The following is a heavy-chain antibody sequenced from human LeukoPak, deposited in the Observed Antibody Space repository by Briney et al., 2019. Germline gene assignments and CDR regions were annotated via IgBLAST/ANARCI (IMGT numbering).Heavy chain of an antibody. Sequence: GGSLRLSCTASGFTFGDYAMNWVRQAPGKGLEWVGLIRSKAYRGTTEYAASVKGRFTISRDDSKSIAYLQMNSLKTEDTAVYYCTRDYYNMNVWGKGTTVTISS. J-gene: IGHJ6*03. CDR3: TRDYYNMNV. CDR2: IRSKAYRGTT. CDR1: GFTFGDYA. V-gene: IGHV3-49*04.